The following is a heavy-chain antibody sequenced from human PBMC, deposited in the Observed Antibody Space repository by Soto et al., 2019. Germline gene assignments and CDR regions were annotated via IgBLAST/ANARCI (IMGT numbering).Heavy chain of an antibody. J-gene: IGHJ4*02. CDR1: GDSVSSNSAA. CDR2: TYYRSTWSN. Sequence: PSQTLSLTCAISGDSVSSNSAAWNWIRQSPSRGLEWLGRTYYRSTWSNDYALSVKSRMTINPDTSKNRLSLRLNSVTAEDTAVYYCAREGSCNWNDVAHCLDYWGQGTLVTVSS. D-gene: IGHD1-1*01. V-gene: IGHV6-1*01. CDR3: AREGSCNWNDVAHCLDY.